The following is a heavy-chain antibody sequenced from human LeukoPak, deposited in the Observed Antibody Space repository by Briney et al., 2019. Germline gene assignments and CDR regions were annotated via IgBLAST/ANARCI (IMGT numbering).Heavy chain of an antibody. Sequence: GGSLRLSCAASGFTFSSYSMNWVRQAPGKGLEWVSSISSSSSYIYYADSVKGRFTISRDNAKNSLYLQMNGLRAGDAAVYYCARDDRDMTTVTTLDYWGQGTLVTVSS. CDR3: ARDDRDMTTVTTLDY. CDR1: GFTFSSYS. CDR2: ISSSSSYI. V-gene: IGHV3-21*01. D-gene: IGHD4-11*01. J-gene: IGHJ4*02.